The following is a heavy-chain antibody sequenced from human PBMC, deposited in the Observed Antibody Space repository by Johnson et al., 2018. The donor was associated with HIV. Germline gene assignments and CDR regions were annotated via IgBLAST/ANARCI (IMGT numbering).Heavy chain of an antibody. D-gene: IGHD1-26*01. J-gene: IGHJ3*02. CDR1: GFTFSSYA. Sequence: VQLVESGGGLVQPGGSLRLSCAASGFTFSSYAMSWVRQAPGKGLEWISYISSDGSTIDYADSVKGRFTISRDNSKNTLYMQMNTLRAEDTALYYCARRDSGSLSFDIWGQGTMVTVSS. CDR3: ARRDSGSLSFDI. V-gene: IGHV3-23*04. CDR2: ISSDGSTI.